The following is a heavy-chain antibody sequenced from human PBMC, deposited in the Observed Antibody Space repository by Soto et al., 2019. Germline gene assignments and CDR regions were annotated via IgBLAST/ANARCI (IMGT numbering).Heavy chain of an antibody. D-gene: IGHD6-13*01. Sequence: QVQLVQSGAEVKKPGASVKVSCKASGYTFTSYGISWVRQAPGQGLEWMGWSSAHNGNTNYAQKLQGRDTMITDTSTSTAYMELRGLRADDTAVYYCARSQIAAAGYNWFDTWGQGTLVTVSS. V-gene: IGHV1-18*01. CDR3: ARSQIAAAGYNWFDT. CDR1: GYTFTSYG. CDR2: SSAHNGNT. J-gene: IGHJ5*02.